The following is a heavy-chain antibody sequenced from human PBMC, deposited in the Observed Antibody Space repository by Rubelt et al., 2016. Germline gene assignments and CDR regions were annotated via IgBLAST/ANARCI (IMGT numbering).Heavy chain of an antibody. Sequence: QVQLQQWGAGLLKPSETLSLTCAVYGGSFSGYYWSWIRQPPGKGLEWIGSIYHSGSTYSNPSLKGRGTISVDTSKNQFALKLSSVTAADTAVYYCARGVGNDGGVDHPWGQGTLVTVSS. V-gene: IGHV4-34*01. CDR2: IYHSGST. CDR1: GGSFSGYY. D-gene: IGHD4-23*01. J-gene: IGHJ5*02. CDR3: ARGVGNDGGVDHP.